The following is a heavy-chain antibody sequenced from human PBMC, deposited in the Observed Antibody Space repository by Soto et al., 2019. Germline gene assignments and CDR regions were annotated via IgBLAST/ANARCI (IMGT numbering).Heavy chain of an antibody. J-gene: IGHJ4*02. D-gene: IGHD3-3*01. CDR3: TTEADFWSGYKTGVFEQ. Sequence: GGSLRLSCAASGFTFTNAWMSWVRQAPGKGLEWVGRIKSYGDGGATEYAAPVKGRLIISRDESRNTLYLQMNSLKTDDTAVYFCTTEADFWSGYKTGVFEQWGRGTLVTVSS. CDR1: GFTFTNAW. CDR2: IKSYGDGGAT. V-gene: IGHV3-15*01.